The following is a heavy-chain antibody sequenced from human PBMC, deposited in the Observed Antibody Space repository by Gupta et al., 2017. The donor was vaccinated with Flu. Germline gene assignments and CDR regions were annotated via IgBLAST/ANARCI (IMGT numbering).Heavy chain of an antibody. D-gene: IGHD3-10*01. J-gene: IGHJ5*02. CDR1: GYRFTDSY. CDR2: ISHESGAT. CDR3: AREAHGRDLGA. V-gene: IGHV1-2*02. Sequence: QAQLVQSGAEVKKPGASVKVSCKASGYRFTDSYLHWVRQAPGQGLEWMGWISHESGATSWAQNFQGRVTLTRDTSISTALMELIGLKSDDTAVYFWAREAHGRDLGAWGQGTLVPVSS.